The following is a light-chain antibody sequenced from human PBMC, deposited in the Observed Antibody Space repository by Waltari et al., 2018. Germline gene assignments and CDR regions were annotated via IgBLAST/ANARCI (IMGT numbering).Light chain of an antibody. CDR1: ALPRQY. J-gene: IGLJ2*01. V-gene: IGLV3-10*01. CDR3: YSTDISGTERV. CDR2: EDN. Sequence: SYELTQPPSVSVSPGQTARITCPGDALPRQYAYWYQQKSGQAPRPVIYEDNNRPSGIPERFSGSSSGTMATLTVTGAQVEDEADYYCYSTDISGTERVFGGGTKLTVL.